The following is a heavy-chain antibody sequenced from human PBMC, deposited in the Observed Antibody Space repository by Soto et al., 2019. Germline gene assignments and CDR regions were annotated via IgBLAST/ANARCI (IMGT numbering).Heavy chain of an antibody. CDR2: IYWDDDK. V-gene: IGHV2-5*02. J-gene: IGHJ6*03. Sequence: TESRRESGTFSGFAVRINEVGVGWIRQPPGKALEWLALIYWDDDKRYSPSLKSRLTITKDTSKNQVVLTMTNMDPVDTATYYCAHSYKYCTNGVCYNYYYMDVWGKGTTVPVSS. CDR3: AHSYKYCTNGVCYNYYYMDV. CDR1: GFAVRINEVG. D-gene: IGHD2-8*01.